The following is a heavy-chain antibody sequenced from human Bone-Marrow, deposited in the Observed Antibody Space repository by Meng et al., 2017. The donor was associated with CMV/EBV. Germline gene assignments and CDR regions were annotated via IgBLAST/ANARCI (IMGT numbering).Heavy chain of an antibody. V-gene: IGHV1-3*01. CDR2: INAGNGNT. Sequence: VQRVQSGSEWTKPGASMKVSCKASGYTFTSYAMHWVRQAPGQRLEWMGWINAGNGNTKYSQKFQGRVTITRDTSASTAYMELSSLRSEDTAVYYCARVQYYDFWSGSSPPDYWGQGTLVTVSS. CDR1: GYTFTSYA. J-gene: IGHJ4*02. D-gene: IGHD3-3*01. CDR3: ARVQYYDFWSGSSPPDY.